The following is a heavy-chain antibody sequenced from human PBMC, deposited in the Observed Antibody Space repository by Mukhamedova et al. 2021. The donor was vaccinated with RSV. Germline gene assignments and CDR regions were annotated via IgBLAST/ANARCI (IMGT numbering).Heavy chain of an antibody. CDR3: VAARRGDY. J-gene: IGHJ4*02. D-gene: IGHD6-6*01. V-gene: IGHV3-64D*06. Sequence: VRQAPGKGLEYVSAISSNGGSTYYADSVKGRFTISRDNSKNTLYLQMSSLRAEDTAVYYCVAARRGDYWGQGTLGTVSS. CDR2: ISSNGGST.